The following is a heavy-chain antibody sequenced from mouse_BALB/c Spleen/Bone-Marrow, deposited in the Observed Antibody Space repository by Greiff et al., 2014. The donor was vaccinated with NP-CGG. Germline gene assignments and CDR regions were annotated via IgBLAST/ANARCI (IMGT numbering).Heavy chain of an antibody. CDR3: ARRYGSNFDY. D-gene: IGHD1-1*01. J-gene: IGHJ2*01. CDR2: IDPENGNT. V-gene: IGHV14-1*02. Sequence: EVQLQQSGAELVRPGALVKLSCKASGFNIKDYYMHWVIQRPEQGLEWIGWIDPENGNTIYDPKFQGKASITADTSSNAAYLQLXXXTSEDTAVYYCARRYGSNFDYWGQGTTLTVSS. CDR1: GFNIKDYY.